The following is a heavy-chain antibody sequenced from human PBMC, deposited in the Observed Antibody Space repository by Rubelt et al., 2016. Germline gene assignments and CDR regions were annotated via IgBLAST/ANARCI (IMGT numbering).Heavy chain of an antibody. CDR3: AGRGTAVTLDY. CDR1: GFTFSNYW. V-gene: IGHV3-7*03. CDR2: IKQDGSEK. Sequence: EVQLVESGGGLVQPGGSLRLSCAASGFTFSNYWMSWVRQAPGKGLEWVATIKQDGSEKYYVNSVKGRFTISGDNSKNTLYLQRNRQRAEDTAVYDWAGRGTAVTLDYWGQGTLVTVSS. D-gene: IGHD4-17*01. J-gene: IGHJ4*02.